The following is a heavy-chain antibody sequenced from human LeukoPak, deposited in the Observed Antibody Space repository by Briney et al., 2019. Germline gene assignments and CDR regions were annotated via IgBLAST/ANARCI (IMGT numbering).Heavy chain of an antibody. J-gene: IGHJ4*02. CDR1: GYSFTSYW. CDR3: ARVEMATKFDY. CDR2: IYPGDSDI. Sequence: GESLKTSCKGSGYSFTSYWIGWVRQMPGKGLEWMGIIYPGDSDIRYSPSFQGQVTISADKSISTAYLQWSSLKASDTAMYYCARVEMATKFDYWGQGTLVTVSS. V-gene: IGHV5-51*01. D-gene: IGHD5-24*01.